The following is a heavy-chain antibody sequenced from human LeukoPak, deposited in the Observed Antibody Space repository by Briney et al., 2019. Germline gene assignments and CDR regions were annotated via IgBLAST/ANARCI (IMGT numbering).Heavy chain of an antibody. CDR3: ARDGGLLWFGELLRYYYGMDV. CDR1: GFTFSSYS. CDR2: ISSSSSYI. V-gene: IGHV3-21*01. D-gene: IGHD3-10*01. J-gene: IGHJ6*02. Sequence: GGSLRLSCAASGFTFSSYSMNWVRQAPGKGLEWVSSISSSSSYIYYADSVKGRFTISRDNAKNSLYLRMNSLRAEDTAVYYCARDGGLLWFGELLRYYYGMDVWGQGTTVTVSS.